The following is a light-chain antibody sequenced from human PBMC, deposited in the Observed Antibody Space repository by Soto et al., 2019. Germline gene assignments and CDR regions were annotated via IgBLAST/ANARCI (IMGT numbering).Light chain of an antibody. V-gene: IGKV1-5*01. CDR3: QQYSSYWT. CDR2: DAS. CDR1: QSIRSW. J-gene: IGKJ1*01. Sequence: IQIAQSPSTLSASVGDRVAIPCRASQSIRSWLAWYQQKPGKAPKLLIYDASSLESGVPSRFSGSGSGTEFTLTISSLQPDDFATYYCQQYSSYWTFGQGTKVDIK.